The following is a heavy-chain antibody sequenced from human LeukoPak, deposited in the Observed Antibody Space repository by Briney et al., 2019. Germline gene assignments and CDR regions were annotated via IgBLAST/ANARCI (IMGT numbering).Heavy chain of an antibody. CDR2: ISGSGGST. D-gene: IGHD3-22*01. CDR3: AKDHYDSSGYYPRY. Sequence: GGSLTLSCAASGFTFSSYAMSWVRQAPGKGLEWVSAISGSGGSTYYADSVKGRFTISRDNSKNTLYLQMNSLRAEDTAVYYCAKDHYDSSGYYPRYWGQGTLVTVSS. V-gene: IGHV3-23*01. CDR1: GFTFSSYA. J-gene: IGHJ4*02.